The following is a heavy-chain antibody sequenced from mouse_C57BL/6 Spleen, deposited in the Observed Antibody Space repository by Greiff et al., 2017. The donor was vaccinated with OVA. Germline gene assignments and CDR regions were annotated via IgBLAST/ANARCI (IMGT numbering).Heavy chain of an antibody. CDR3: ARWGNDYAMDY. CDR1: GYTFTSSG. D-gene: IGHD2-3*01. CDR2: IYPRSGNT. J-gene: IGHJ4*01. Sequence: QVQLQQSGAELARPGASVKLSCKASGYTFTSSGISWVKQRTGQGLEWIGEIYPRSGNTYYNEKFKGKATLTAEQSSSTAYMELRSLTSEDSAVYFCARWGNDYAMDYWGQGTSVTVSS. V-gene: IGHV1-81*01.